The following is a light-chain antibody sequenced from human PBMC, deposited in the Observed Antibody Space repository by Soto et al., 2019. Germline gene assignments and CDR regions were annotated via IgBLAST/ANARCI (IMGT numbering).Light chain of an antibody. Sequence: QSVPTQPASVSGSPGQSITISCTGTSSDVGGYNYVSWYQQHPGKAPKLMIYEVSNRPSGVSNRFSGSKSGNTASLTISGLQAEDEADYYCSSYTSSSTLLYVFGTGTKLTVL. J-gene: IGLJ1*01. CDR2: EVS. CDR3: SSYTSSSTLLYV. V-gene: IGLV2-14*01. CDR1: SSDVGGYNY.